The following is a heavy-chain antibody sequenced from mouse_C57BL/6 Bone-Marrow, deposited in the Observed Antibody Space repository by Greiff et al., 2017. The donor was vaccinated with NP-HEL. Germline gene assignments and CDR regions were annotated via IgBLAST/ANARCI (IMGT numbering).Heavy chain of an antibody. V-gene: IGHV5-6*01. J-gene: IGHJ2*01. CDR2: ISSGGSYT. CDR3: ARPSTAFDY. Sequence: EVKLMESGGDLVKPGGSLKLSCAASGFTFSSYGMSWVRQTPDKRLEWVATISSGGSYTYYPDSVKGRFTISRDNAKNTLYLQMSSLKSEDTAMYYCARPSTAFDYWGQGTTLTVSS. CDR1: GFTFSSYG.